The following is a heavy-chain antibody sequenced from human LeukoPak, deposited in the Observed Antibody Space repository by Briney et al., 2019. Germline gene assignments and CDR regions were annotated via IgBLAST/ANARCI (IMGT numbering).Heavy chain of an antibody. CDR3: ARYRIAVAGTGGYFDY. J-gene: IGHJ4*02. CDR2: ISSSSSYI. CDR1: GFTFSSYS. Sequence: GGSLRLSCAASGFTFSSYSMNWVRQAPGEGLEWVSSISSSSSYIYYADSVKGRFTISRDNAKNSLYLQMNSLRAEDTAVYYCARYRIAVAGTGGYFDYWGQGTLVTVSS. D-gene: IGHD6-19*01. V-gene: IGHV3-21*01.